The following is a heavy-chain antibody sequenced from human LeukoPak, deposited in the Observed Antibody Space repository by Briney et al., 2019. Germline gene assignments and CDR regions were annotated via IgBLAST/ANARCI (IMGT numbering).Heavy chain of an antibody. J-gene: IGHJ3*02. CDR1: GYTFTGYY. CDR3: ARGHRYDSSGYLPHDAFDI. Sequence: ASVKVSCKASGYTFTGYYMHWVRQAPGQGLEWMGWINPNSGGTNYAQKFQGWVTMTRDTSISTAYMELSRLRSYDTAVYYCARGHRYDSSGYLPHDAFDIWGQGTMVTVSS. V-gene: IGHV1-2*04. D-gene: IGHD3-22*01. CDR2: INPNSGGT.